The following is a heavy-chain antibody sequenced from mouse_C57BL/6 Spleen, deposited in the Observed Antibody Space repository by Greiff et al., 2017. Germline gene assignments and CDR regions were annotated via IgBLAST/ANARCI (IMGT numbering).Heavy chain of an antibody. Sequence: DVQLQESGPGLVKPSQSLSLTCSVTGYSITSGYYWNWIRQFPGNKLEWMGYISYDGSNNYNPSLKNRISITRDTSKNQFFLKLNSVTTEDTATYYCAREEVYYDYASFAYWGQGTLVTVSA. J-gene: IGHJ3*01. V-gene: IGHV3-6*01. CDR3: AREEVYYDYASFAY. D-gene: IGHD2-4*01. CDR2: ISYDGSN. CDR1: GYSITSGYY.